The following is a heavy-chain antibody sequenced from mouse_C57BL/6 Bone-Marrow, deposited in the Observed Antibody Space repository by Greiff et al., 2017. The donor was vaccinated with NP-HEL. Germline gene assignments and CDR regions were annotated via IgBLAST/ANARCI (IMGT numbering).Heavy chain of an antibody. CDR2: INPGSGGT. J-gene: IGHJ3*01. D-gene: IGHD2-4*01. V-gene: IGHV1-54*01. CDR3: ARDDYPWFAY. Sequence: QVQLKESGAELVRPGTSVKVSCKASGYAFTNYLIEWVKQRPGQGLEWIGVINPGSGGTNYNEKFKGKATLTADKSSSTAYMQLSSLTSEDSAVYFCARDDYPWFAYWGQGTLVTVSA. CDR1: GYAFTNYL.